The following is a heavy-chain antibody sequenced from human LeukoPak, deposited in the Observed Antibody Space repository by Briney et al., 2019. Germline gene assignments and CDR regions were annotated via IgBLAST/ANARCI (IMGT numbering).Heavy chain of an antibody. CDR3: VTAYCSSTNCYGPEY. D-gene: IGHD2-2*01. J-gene: IGHJ4*02. V-gene: IGHV3-30*03. CDR2: ISYDGSKK. CDR1: GFTFSSYG. Sequence: GGSLRLSCAASGFTFSSYGMHWVRQAPGKGLEGVAFISYDGSKKYYADSVQGRFTISRDNSKNTLFLQMNSLRAEDTAVYYCVTAYCSSTNCYGPEYWGRGTLVTVSS.